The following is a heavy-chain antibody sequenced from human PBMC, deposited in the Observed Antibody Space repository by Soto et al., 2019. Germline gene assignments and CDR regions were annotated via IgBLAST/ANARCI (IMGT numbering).Heavy chain of an antibody. V-gene: IGHV3-53*01. J-gene: IGHJ3*02. CDR2: IYSGGST. CDR3: ARDGYGDYVAFDI. D-gene: IGHD4-17*01. Sequence: EVQLVESGGGLIQPGGSLRLSCAASGFTVSSHYMSWVRQAPGKGLEWVSVIYSGGSTYYADSVKGRFTISRDNSKNTLYLQMNSLRAEDTAVYYCARDGYGDYVAFDIWGQGTMVTVSS. CDR1: GFTVSSHY.